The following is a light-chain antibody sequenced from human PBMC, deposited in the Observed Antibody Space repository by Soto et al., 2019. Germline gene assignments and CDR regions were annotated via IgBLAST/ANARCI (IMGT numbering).Light chain of an antibody. J-gene: IGKJ4*01. Sequence: ETVMTQSPATLSVSPGDTATLSCRASQSVSSKLAWYQQKPGQAPRILIYGASTRATGIPARFSGSGSGTEFTLTISSLQSEDVAVYYCQQYNEWPPLTFGGGTKVEIK. V-gene: IGKV3-15*01. CDR2: GAS. CDR3: QQYNEWPPLT. CDR1: QSVSSK.